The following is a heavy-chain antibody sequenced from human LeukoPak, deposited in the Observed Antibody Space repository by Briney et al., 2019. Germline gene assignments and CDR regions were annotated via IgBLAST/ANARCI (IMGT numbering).Heavy chain of an antibody. CDR3: TTDLGTYYHGSQRLIPIDY. V-gene: IGHV3-15*01. CDR1: GFTFTNAW. Sequence: GGSLRLSCVDSGFTFTNAWMSWVRQAPGKGLEWIGRIKSKTDGETTNYAEPVRGRLTISRDDSKSAVYLQMNSLKIEDTAVYYCTTDLGTYYHGSQRLIPIDYWGQGTLVTVSS. J-gene: IGHJ4*02. CDR2: IKSKTDGETT. D-gene: IGHD3-10*01.